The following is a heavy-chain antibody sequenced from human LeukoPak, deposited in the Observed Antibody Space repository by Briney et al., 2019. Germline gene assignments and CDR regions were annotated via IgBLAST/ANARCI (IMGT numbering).Heavy chain of an antibody. V-gene: IGHV4-59*01. D-gene: IGHD4-17*01. CDR3: AGLPTTTVTTRFDY. CDR1: GGSISSFY. J-gene: IGHJ4*02. Sequence: PSETLSLTCTVSGGSISSFYWNWIRQPPGKGLEWIGYIYYSGSTNYNPSLKSRVTISVDTSKNHFSLKLSSVTAADTAIYYCAGLPTTTVTTRFDYWGQGTLVTVSS. CDR2: IYYSGST.